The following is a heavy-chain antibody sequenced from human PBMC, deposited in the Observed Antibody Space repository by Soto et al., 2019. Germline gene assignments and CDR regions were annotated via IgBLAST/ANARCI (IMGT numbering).Heavy chain of an antibody. Sequence: EVQLSESGGGLVQPGGSLRLSCAGSGFIFSAYAMAWVRQAPGKGLEWVSGIARGGTYTFYAESARGRFAISRDNSKYTLYLQMDSLRAEDTALYYCVKYTVTEDLGEHWGQGTPVTVSS. J-gene: IGHJ1*01. CDR2: IARGGTYT. D-gene: IGHD4-17*01. CDR1: GFIFSAYA. CDR3: VKYTVTEDLGEH. V-gene: IGHV3-23*03.